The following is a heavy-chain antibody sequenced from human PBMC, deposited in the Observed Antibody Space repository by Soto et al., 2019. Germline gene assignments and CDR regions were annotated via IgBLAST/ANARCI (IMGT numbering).Heavy chain of an antibody. Sequence: SQTLSLTCAISGDSVSDNTAAWNWIRQSPSRGLEWLRRTYDRSRWYNDYAISVRSRIIINPDTSKNQFSLQLNSVTPEDTAVYYCGRDGGIALTTFGIWGQGSLVTVSS. CDR1: GDSVSDNTAA. V-gene: IGHV6-1*01. D-gene: IGHD3-16*01. J-gene: IGHJ1*01. CDR3: GRDGGIALTTFGI. CDR2: TYDRSRWYN.